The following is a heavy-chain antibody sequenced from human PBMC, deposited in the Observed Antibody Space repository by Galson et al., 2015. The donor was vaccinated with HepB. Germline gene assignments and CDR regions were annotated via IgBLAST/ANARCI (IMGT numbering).Heavy chain of an antibody. D-gene: IGHD3-22*01. CDR1: GFTFSTYW. CDR3: GRGYYNANSRYYCDF. J-gene: IGHJ4*02. Sequence: SLRLSCAASGFTFSTYWMTWVRQAPGKGLEWVANINQDGSQTYFVDSVKGRFTVSRDNTKNSLYLQMNTLRAEDTAVYYCGRGYYNANSRYYCDFWGQGTLVTVSS. CDR2: INQDGSQT. V-gene: IGHV3-7*01.